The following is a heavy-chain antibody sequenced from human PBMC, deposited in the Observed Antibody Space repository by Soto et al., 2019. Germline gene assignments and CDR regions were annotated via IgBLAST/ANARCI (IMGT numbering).Heavy chain of an antibody. CDR3: ARDPYSGYSISSLDNNDY. Sequence: EVQLVESGGGLVQPGGSLRLSCAASGFTFSSYWMSWVRQAPGKGLEWVANIKQDGSEKYYVDSVKGRFTISRDNAKNSLYLQMNSLRAEDTAVYYCARDPYSGYSISSLDNNDYWGQGTLVTVSS. J-gene: IGHJ4*02. V-gene: IGHV3-7*01. D-gene: IGHD5-12*01. CDR1: GFTFSSYW. CDR2: IKQDGSEK.